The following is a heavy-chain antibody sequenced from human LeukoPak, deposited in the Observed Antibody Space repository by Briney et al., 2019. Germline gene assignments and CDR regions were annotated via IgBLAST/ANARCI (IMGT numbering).Heavy chain of an antibody. CDR1: GFTFSSYS. D-gene: IGHD6-13*01. J-gene: IGHJ4*02. Sequence: GGSLRLSCAASGFTFSSYSMNWVRQAPGKGLEWVSSISSSSSYIYYADSVKGRFTISRDNAKKSLYLQMNSLRAEDTAVYYCASSSSWYPAGFDYWGQGTLVTVSS. CDR2: ISSSSSYI. CDR3: ASSSSWYPAGFDY. V-gene: IGHV3-21*01.